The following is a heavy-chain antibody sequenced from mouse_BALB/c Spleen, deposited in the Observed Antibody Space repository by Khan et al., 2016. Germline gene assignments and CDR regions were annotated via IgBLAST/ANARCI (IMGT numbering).Heavy chain of an antibody. CDR2: ISNNGAYT. CDR1: GFTFSDYF. V-gene: IGHV5-4*02. Sequence: EVELVESGGGLVKPGGSLKLSCAASGFTFSDYFIYWVRQTPEKRLEWVATISNNGAYTYYPDSVKGRFTISRDNAKNNLYLQMSSLRSEDTAMYYCARTYGNYGYFDVWGAGTTVTVS. J-gene: IGHJ1*01. CDR3: ARTYGNYGYFDV. D-gene: IGHD2-1*01.